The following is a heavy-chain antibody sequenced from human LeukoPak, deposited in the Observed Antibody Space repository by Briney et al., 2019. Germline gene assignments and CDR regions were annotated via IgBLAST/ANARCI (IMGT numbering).Heavy chain of an antibody. V-gene: IGHV3-7*01. Sequence: GGSLRLSCAASGFSFSDCSMSWVRQAPGKGLEWVANINQDGGEKYYVDSVKGRFAISRDNAKNSLYLQINSLRAEDTAVYYRARNPYCSGGSCLCFDYWGQGTLVTVSS. D-gene: IGHD2-15*01. CDR3: ARNPYCSGGSCLCFDY. J-gene: IGHJ4*02. CDR2: INQDGGEK. CDR1: GFSFSDCS.